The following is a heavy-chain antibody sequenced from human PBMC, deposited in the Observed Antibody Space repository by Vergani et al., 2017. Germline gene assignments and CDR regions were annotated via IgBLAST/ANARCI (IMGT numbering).Heavy chain of an antibody. CDR2: ISGSGGST. CDR1: GFTFSSYA. V-gene: IGHV3-23*01. D-gene: IGHD6-19*01. CDR3: AKDLRYSSGWNGVY. Sequence: EVQLLESGGGLVQPGGSLRLSCSASGFTFSSYAMSWVRQAPGKGLEWVSAISGSGGSTYYADSVKGRFTISRDNSKNTLYLQMNSLRAEDTAVYYCAKDLRYSSGWNGVYWGQGTLVTVSS. J-gene: IGHJ4*02.